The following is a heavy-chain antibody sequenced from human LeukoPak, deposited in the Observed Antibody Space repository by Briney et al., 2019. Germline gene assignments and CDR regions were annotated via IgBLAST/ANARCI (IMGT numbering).Heavy chain of an antibody. J-gene: IGHJ4*02. CDR3: ATSVYSSGWHPFFDY. D-gene: IGHD6-19*01. CDR2: IHYIGST. Sequence: SETLSLTCTVSGDSISNHNCFWGWIRQPPGKGLEWIGSIHYIGSTYFNSSLKSRVTVSVDTSKNHFSLKLSSVTAADTAVYYCATSVYSSGWHPFFDYWGQGAPVTVSS. CDR1: GDSISNHNCF. V-gene: IGHV4-39*02.